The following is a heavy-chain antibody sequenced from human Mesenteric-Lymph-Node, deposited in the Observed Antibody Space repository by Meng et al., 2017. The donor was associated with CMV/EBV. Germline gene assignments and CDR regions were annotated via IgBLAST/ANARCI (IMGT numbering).Heavy chain of an antibody. Sequence: ASVKVSCKASGYTFTSYGISWVRQAPGQGLEWMGWISAYNGNTNYAQKLQGRVTMTRDTSISTAYMELSRLRSDDTAVYYCARVVVVVPAAVYYYGMDVWGQGTTVTVSS. V-gene: IGHV1-18*01. CDR2: ISAYNGNT. J-gene: IGHJ6*02. D-gene: IGHD2-2*01. CDR1: GYTFTSYG. CDR3: ARVVVVVPAAVYYYGMDV.